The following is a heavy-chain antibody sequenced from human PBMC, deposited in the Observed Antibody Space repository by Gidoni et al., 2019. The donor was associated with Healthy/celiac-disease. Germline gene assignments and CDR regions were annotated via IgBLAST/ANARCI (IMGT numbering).Heavy chain of an antibody. V-gene: IGHV1-18*01. CDR3: ARCDFWSGSYDAFDI. CDR2: ISAYHGTP. Sequence: QVQLGQSGGEVKKPGASGKVSCKASGYTITSYGISWVRQAPGQGLAWMGWISAYHGTPNSAQKLQGSVTMTPDTSTSTAYMELRSLRSDDKAVYYCARCDFWSGSYDAFDIWGQGTMVTVSS. CDR1: GYTITSYG. J-gene: IGHJ3*02. D-gene: IGHD3-3*01.